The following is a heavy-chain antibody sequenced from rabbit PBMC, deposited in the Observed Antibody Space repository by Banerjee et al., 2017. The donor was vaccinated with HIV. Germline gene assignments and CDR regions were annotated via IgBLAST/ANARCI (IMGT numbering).Heavy chain of an antibody. CDR1: GFSFSNKYV. CDR3: ARRADYAGGGNFNL. D-gene: IGHD4-2*01. J-gene: IGHJ4*01. CDR2: INTSSGNT. Sequence: QEQLEESGGDLVQPGGSLKLSCKASGFSFSNKYVMCWVRQAPGKGLEWIACINTSSGNTVYASWAKGRFTISKTSSTTVTLQMTSLTAADTATYFCARRADYAGGGNFNLWGPGTLVTVS. V-gene: IGHV1S45*01.